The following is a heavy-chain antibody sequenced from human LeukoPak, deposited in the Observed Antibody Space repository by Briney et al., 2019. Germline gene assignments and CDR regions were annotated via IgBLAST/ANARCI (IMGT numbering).Heavy chain of an antibody. CDR3: AKEATVTTRSYYYYYMDV. V-gene: IGHV3-9*01. CDR2: ISWNSGSI. CDR1: GFTFDDYA. Sequence: GRSLRLSCAASGFTFDDYAMHWVRQAPGKGLEWVSGISWNSGSIGYADSVKGRFTISRDNAKNSLYLQMNSLRAEDTALYYCAKEATVTTRSYYYYYMDVWGKGTTVTVSS. J-gene: IGHJ6*03. D-gene: IGHD4-11*01.